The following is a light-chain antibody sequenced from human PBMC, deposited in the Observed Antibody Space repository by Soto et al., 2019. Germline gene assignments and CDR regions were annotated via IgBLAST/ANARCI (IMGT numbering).Light chain of an antibody. Sequence: LEMTQSPATLSVSPGERATLSCRASQSVSSNLVWYQQKPGQAPRLLIYGASTRVTGIPARFSGSGSGTDFTLTISSLQPEDFATYYCQQANSFPITFGQGTRLEIK. CDR1: QSVSSN. J-gene: IGKJ5*01. CDR2: GAS. V-gene: IGKV3-15*01. CDR3: QQANSFPIT.